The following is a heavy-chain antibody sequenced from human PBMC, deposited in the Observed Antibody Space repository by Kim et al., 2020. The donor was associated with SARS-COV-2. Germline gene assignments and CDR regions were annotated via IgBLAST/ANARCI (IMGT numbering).Heavy chain of an antibody. J-gene: IGHJ4*02. CDR1: GGSISSSSYY. CDR3: ARHGGXWLVXIVY. D-gene: IGHD6-19*01. V-gene: IGHV4-39*01. CDR2: IHYGGST. Sequence: SETLSLTCTVSGGSISSSSYYWGWIRQPPGKGLEWIGSIHYGGSTYYNSSLKSRVTISVDTSKNXXSLKLSSVTAADTAVYYCARHGGXWLVXIVYWGQGTLVXVSS.